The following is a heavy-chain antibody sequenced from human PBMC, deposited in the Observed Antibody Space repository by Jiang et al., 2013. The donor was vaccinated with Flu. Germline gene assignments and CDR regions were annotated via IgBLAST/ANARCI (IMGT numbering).Heavy chain of an antibody. CDR2: ISGSGGST. V-gene: IGHV3-23*01. CDR1: GFTFSSYA. Sequence: VQLLESGGGLVQPGGSLRLSCAASGFTFSSYAMSWVRQAPGKGLEWVSAISGSGGSTYYADSVKGRFTISRDNSKNTLYLQMNSLRAEDTAVYYCAKHKGEWLQPPHDAFDIWGQGTMVTVSS. CDR3: AKHKGEWLQPPHDAFDI. J-gene: IGHJ3*02. D-gene: IGHD3-16*01.